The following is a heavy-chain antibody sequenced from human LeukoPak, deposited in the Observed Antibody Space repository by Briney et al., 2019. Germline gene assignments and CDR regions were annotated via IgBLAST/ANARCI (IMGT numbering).Heavy chain of an antibody. CDR1: GFTFSSYA. V-gene: IGHV3-30-3*01. D-gene: IGHD3-22*01. J-gene: IGHJ5*02. Sequence: GGSLRLSCAASGFTFSSYAMHWVRQAPGKGLEWVAVISYDGSNKYYADSVKGRFTISRDNSKNTLYLQMNSLRAEDTAVYYCARDYYYDSSGYYWPWGQGTLVTVSS. CDR3: ARDYYYDSSGYYWP. CDR2: ISYDGSNK.